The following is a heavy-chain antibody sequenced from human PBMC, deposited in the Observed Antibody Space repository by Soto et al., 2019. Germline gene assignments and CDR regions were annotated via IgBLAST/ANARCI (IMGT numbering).Heavy chain of an antibody. Sequence: GGSLRHSCAASGLTFSKYAMNWVRQATGKGLEWVSYISSSSSTIYYADSVKGRFTISRDNAKNSLYLQMNSLRAEDTAVYYCARDYYDSSGYYAYLGYWGQGTLVTVSS. D-gene: IGHD3-22*01. CDR1: GLTFSKYA. V-gene: IGHV3-48*01. CDR3: ARDYYDSSGYYAYLGY. CDR2: ISSSSSTI. J-gene: IGHJ4*02.